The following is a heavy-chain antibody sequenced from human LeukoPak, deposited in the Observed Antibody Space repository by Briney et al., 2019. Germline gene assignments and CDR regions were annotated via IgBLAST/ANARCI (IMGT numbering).Heavy chain of an antibody. Sequence: GASVKVSCKASGYTFTSYGISWVRQAPGQGLEWMGWISAYNGNTNYAQKLQGRVTMTTDTSTSTAYMELRSLRSDDTAVYYCAREEGPGLRYSSGKFQHWGQGTLVTVSS. D-gene: IGHD6-19*01. CDR3: AREEGPGLRYSSGKFQH. V-gene: IGHV1-18*01. CDR1: GYTFTSYG. CDR2: ISAYNGNT. J-gene: IGHJ1*01.